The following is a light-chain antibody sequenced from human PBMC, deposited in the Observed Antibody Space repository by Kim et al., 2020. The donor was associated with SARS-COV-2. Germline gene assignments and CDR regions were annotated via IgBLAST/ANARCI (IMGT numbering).Light chain of an antibody. CDR1: SSGIKS. Sequence: VAPGKTARITCGGDSSGIKSVHWYQQKPGQAPVVVIYYDTGRPSGVPERFSGSNSGDTATLTISRVEAGDEADYYCQVWDRTTNRVFGGGTKLTVL. V-gene: IGLV3-21*04. CDR2: YDT. J-gene: IGLJ3*02. CDR3: QVWDRTTNRV.